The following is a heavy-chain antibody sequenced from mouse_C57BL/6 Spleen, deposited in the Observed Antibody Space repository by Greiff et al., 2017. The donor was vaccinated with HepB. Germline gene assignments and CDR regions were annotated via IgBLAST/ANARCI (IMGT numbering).Heavy chain of an antibody. CDR2: ISSGGSYT. J-gene: IGHJ1*03. Sequence: EVQVVESGGDLVKPGGSLKLSCAASGFTFSSYGMSWVRQTPDKRLEWVATISSGGSYTYYPDSVKGRFTISRDNAKNTLYLQMSSLKSEDTAMYYCARHIYYSNLYWYFDVWGTGTTVTVSS. D-gene: IGHD2-5*01. CDR3: ARHIYYSNLYWYFDV. CDR1: GFTFSSYG. V-gene: IGHV5-6*01.